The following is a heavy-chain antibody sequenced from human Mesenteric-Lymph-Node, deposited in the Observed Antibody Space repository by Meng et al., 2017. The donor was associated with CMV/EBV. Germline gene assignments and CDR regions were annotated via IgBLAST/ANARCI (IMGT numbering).Heavy chain of an antibody. D-gene: IGHD6-13*01. CDR3: ARGYSSRWPAGGVGY. Sequence: SETLSLTCIVPGGSISSYYWSWIRQPPGKGLEWIGYIFYSGSTNYNTSLKSRVTISVDTSKNQFSLNLSSVTAADTAVYYCARGYSSRWPAGGVGYWGQGTLVTVSS. J-gene: IGHJ4*02. CDR2: IFYSGST. CDR1: GGSISSYY. V-gene: IGHV4-59*01.